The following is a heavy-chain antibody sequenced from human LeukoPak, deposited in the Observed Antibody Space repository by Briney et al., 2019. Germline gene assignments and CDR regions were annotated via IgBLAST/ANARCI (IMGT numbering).Heavy chain of an antibody. CDR1: GGSISSYY. V-gene: IGHV4-34*01. CDR2: INHSGST. D-gene: IGHD6-6*01. Sequence: SETLSLTCTVSGGSISSYYWSWIRQPPGKGLEWIGEINHSGSTNYNPSLKSRVTISVDTSKNQFSLKLSSVTAADTAVYYCARAPRIAARPRDRYMDVWGKGTTVTVSS. J-gene: IGHJ6*03. CDR3: ARAPRIAARPRDRYMDV.